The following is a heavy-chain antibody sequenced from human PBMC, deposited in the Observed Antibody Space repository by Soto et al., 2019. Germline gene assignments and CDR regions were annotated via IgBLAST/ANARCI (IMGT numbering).Heavy chain of an antibody. CDR3: AKDLFTYSYGPYFDY. V-gene: IGHV3-23*01. CDR1: GFTFSSYA. Sequence: EVQLLESGGGLVQPGGSLRLSCAASGFTFSSYAMSWVRQAPGKGLEWVSAISGSGGSTYDADSVKGRFTISKDNSNNTLYQQMNSLTAENTAVYYCAKDLFTYSYGPYFDYWGQGTLVTVSS. CDR2: ISGSGGST. J-gene: IGHJ4*02. D-gene: IGHD5-18*01.